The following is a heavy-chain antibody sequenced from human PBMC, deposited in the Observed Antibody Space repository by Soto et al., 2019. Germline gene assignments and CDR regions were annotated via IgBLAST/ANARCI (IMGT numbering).Heavy chain of an antibody. V-gene: IGHV3-74*03. CDR1: GFTCSNYW. J-gene: IGHJ6*01. D-gene: IGHD4-17*01. CDR3: ARDSYAPHV. Sequence: PAGSLTLSGAASGFTCSNYWMHWVRQAPGKGLVWVSRINIDGSGTTYADSVKGRSTISRDNAKNTVFLEMKNLRAEDTAVYYCARDSYAPHVWGQGTTVTVSS. CDR2: INIDGSGT.